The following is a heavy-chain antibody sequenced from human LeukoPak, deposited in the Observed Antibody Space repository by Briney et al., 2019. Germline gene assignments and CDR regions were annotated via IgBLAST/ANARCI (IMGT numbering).Heavy chain of an antibody. Sequence: GGSLRLSCAASGSTFSSHWMHWVRHAPGKGLVWVSRINSDGSSTSYADSVKGRFTISRDNAKNTLYLQMNSLRAEDTAVYYCARGRVGATFDYWGQGTLVTVSS. CDR3: ARGRVGATFDY. D-gene: IGHD1-26*01. CDR2: INSDGSST. J-gene: IGHJ4*02. V-gene: IGHV3-74*01. CDR1: GSTFSSHW.